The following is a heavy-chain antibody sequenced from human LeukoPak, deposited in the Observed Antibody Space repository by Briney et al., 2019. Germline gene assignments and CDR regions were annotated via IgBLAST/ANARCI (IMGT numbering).Heavy chain of an antibody. CDR1: GYTFTSYY. Sequence: GASVKVSCKASGYTFTSYYMHWVRQAPGQGLEWMGIIKPSGGSTSYAQKFQGRVTMTRDTSTSTVYMELSSLRSEDTAVYYCASEDSSGWDAFDIWGQGTMVTVSS. D-gene: IGHD6-19*01. CDR2: IKPSGGST. J-gene: IGHJ3*02. CDR3: ASEDSSGWDAFDI. V-gene: IGHV1-46*01.